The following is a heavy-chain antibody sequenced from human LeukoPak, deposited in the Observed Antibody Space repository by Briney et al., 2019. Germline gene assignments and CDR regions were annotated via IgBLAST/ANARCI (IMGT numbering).Heavy chain of an antibody. CDR2: IYYSGST. D-gene: IGHD3-9*01. CDR1: GGSISSYY. J-gene: IGHJ5*02. V-gene: IGHV4-59*01. Sequence: PSETLSLTCTVSGGSISSYYWSWIRQPPGKGLEWIGYIYYSGSTNYNPSLKSRVTISVDTSKNQFSLKLSSVTAADTAVYYCARDRHFDWLHYNWFDPWGRGTLVTVSS. CDR3: ARDRHFDWLHYNWFDP.